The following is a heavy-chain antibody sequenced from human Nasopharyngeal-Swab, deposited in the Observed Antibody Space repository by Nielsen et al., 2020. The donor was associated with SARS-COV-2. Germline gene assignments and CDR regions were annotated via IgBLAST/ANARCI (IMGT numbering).Heavy chain of an antibody. D-gene: IGHD3-9*01. V-gene: IGHV4-30-4*01. CDR1: GDSISSGKDY. J-gene: IGHJ4*02. Sequence: SETLSLTCTVSGDSISSGKDYWNWIRQTPGRGLEWIGYIDYSGSTDHNPSLKSRVTISVDTSKNQFSLKVKSVTAADTAVYYCARLGRYYDTLSGYARHFDYWGQGILVTVSS. CDR3: ARLGRYYDTLSGYARHFDY. CDR2: IDYSGST.